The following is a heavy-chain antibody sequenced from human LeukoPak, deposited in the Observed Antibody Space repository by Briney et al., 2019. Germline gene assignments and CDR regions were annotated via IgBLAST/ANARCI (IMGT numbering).Heavy chain of an antibody. CDR3: ARRHLRMRSYDY. CDR1: GNIFSDYY. CDR2: INPKSGGT. V-gene: IGHV1-2*02. D-gene: IGHD1-26*01. Sequence: ASVKVSCKASGNIFSDYYINWVRQVPGQGLEWMGWINPKSGGTKYSQNFQGRVTMTRDTSIDTVYMQLSGLTSADTAVYYCARRHLRMRSYDYWGQGPLVIVSS. J-gene: IGHJ4*02.